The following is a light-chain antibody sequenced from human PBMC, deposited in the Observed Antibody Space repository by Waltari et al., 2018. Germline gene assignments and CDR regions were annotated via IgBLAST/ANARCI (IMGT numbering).Light chain of an antibody. Sequence: IQLTQSPSSLSASVGDRVTITCRASQGISSYLAWYQQKPGKAPNLLSYAAFTLQSGVPSRFSGSGSGTDFTLTISSLQPEDFATYYCQQFNTYPLTFGQGTRLEIK. V-gene: IGKV1-9*01. CDR3: QQFNTYPLT. CDR1: QGISSY. CDR2: AAF. J-gene: IGKJ5*01.